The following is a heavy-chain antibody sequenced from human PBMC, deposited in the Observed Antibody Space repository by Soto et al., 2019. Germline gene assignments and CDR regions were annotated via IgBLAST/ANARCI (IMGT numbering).Heavy chain of an antibody. V-gene: IGHV3-73*02. CDR1: GFTFSGSA. CDR3: VTYYYDSSGYTPHYYFDY. CDR2: IRSKANSYAT. Sequence: VQLVESGGGLVQPGGSLKLSCAASGFTFSGSAMHWVRQASGKGLEWVGRIRSKANSYATAYAASVKGRFTISRDDSKNTAYLQMNSLKTEDTAVYYCVTYYYDSSGYTPHYYFDYWGQGTLVTVSS. J-gene: IGHJ4*02. D-gene: IGHD3-22*01.